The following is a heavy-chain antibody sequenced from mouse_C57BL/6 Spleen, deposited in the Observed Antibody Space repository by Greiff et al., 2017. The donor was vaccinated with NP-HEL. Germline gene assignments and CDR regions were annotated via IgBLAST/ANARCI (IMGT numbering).Heavy chain of an antibody. Sequence: EVKLQESGPGLVKPSQSLSLTCSVTGYSITSGYYWNWIRQFPGNKLEWMGYISYDGSNNYNPSLKNRISITRDTSKNQFFLKLNSVTTEDTATYYCARDLGAYWYFDVWGTGTTVTVSS. CDR3: ARDLGAYWYFDV. CDR1: GYSITSGYY. CDR2: ISYDGSN. J-gene: IGHJ1*03. V-gene: IGHV3-6*01. D-gene: IGHD3-1*01.